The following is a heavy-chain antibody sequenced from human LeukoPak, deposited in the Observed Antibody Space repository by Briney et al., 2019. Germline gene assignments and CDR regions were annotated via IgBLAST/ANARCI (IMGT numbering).Heavy chain of an antibody. J-gene: IGHJ6*03. D-gene: IGHD4-17*01. V-gene: IGHV1-69*13. CDR2: IIPIFGTA. Sequence: ASVKVSCKASGGTFSSYAISWVRQAPGQGLEWMGGIIPIFGTANYAQKFQGRVTITADESTSTAYMELSSLRSEDTAVYYCAVETTVTTPIRYYYYYYMDVWGKGTTVTISS. CDR1: GGTFSSYA. CDR3: AVETTVTTPIRYYYYYYMDV.